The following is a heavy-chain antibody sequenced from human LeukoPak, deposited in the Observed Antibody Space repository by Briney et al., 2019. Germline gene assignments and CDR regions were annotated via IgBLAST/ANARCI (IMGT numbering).Heavy chain of an antibody. V-gene: IGHV4-34*01. Sequence: SETLSLTCAVYGGSFSGYYWSWIRQPPGKGLEWIGEINHSGSTNYSPSLKSRVTISVDTSKNQFSLKLSSVTAADTAVYYCARTSSRITIFGVVIRTNNWFDPWGQGTLVTVSS. CDR3: ARTSSRITIFGVVIRTNNWFDP. D-gene: IGHD3-3*01. CDR2: INHSGST. CDR1: GGSFSGYY. J-gene: IGHJ5*02.